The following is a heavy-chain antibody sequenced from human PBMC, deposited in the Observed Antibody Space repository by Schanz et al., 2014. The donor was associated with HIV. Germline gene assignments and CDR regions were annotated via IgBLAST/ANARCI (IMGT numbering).Heavy chain of an antibody. D-gene: IGHD1-20*01. V-gene: IGHV1-46*01. CDR2: INPSGGST. CDR1: GYTFTSYY. Sequence: QVQLVQSGAEVKKPGASVKVSCKASGYTFTSYYMHWVRQAPGQGLEWMGIINPSGGSTSYAQKFQGRVTMTRDTXXXXVYMELSSLRXXXXXXXYCAREGGQYKHXXXXVWGQGTTVTVSS. CDR3: AREGGQYKHXXXXV. J-gene: IGHJ6*02.